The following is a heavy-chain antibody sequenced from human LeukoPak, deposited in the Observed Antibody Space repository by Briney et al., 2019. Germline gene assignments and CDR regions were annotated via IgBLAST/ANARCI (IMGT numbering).Heavy chain of an antibody. Sequence: PGGSLRLSCAASGFTLSSYGMHWVRQAPGKGLEWVAVIWYDGGNKYYADSVKGRFTISRDNSKNTVSLQMNSLRAEDTAVYYCARKGGMGKETDYWGQGTLVTVSS. D-gene: IGHD3-16*01. V-gene: IGHV3-33*01. J-gene: IGHJ4*02. CDR1: GFTLSSYG. CDR3: ARKGGMGKETDY. CDR2: IWYDGGNK.